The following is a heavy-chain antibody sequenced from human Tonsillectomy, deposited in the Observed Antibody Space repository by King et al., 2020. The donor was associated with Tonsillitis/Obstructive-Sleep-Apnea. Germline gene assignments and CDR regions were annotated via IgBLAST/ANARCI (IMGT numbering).Heavy chain of an antibody. J-gene: IGHJ4*02. CDR2: ISSSSSYI. D-gene: IGHD2-15*01. CDR3: ARDLDCSGGSCPFDY. V-gene: IGHV3-21*01. Sequence: VQLVESGGGLVKPGGSLRLSCAASGFTFSSYTMNWVRRAPGKGLEWVSSISSSSSYIYYADSMKGRFTISRDNAKNSLYLQMNSLRAEETAVYYCARDLDCSGGSCPFDYWGQGTLVTVSS. CDR1: GFTFSSYT.